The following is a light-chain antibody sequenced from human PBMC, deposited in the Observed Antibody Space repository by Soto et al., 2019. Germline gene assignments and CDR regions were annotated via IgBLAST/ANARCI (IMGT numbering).Light chain of an antibody. V-gene: IGKV1-5*03. CDR2: KAS. CDR3: QQYDAYPLT. J-gene: IGKJ4*01. CDR1: LSIRNW. Sequence: DIQMTQSPSTLSASVGDRVTITCRASLSIRNWLAWYQQKPGKAPKLLIYKASSLESGVPSGFSGSGSGTEFTLSISSLQPDDFATYFCQQYDAYPLTFGGGTKVDIK.